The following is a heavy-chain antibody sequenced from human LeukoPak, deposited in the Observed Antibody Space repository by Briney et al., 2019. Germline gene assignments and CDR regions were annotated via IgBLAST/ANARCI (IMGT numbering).Heavy chain of an antibody. J-gene: IGHJ6*03. CDR2: ISPYSGNT. CDR3: ARDPGVTSYYMAV. V-gene: IGHV1-18*01. D-gene: IGHD2-21*02. CDR1: HYTFTSYG. Sequence: GASVKVSCKASHYTFTSYGISWVRQAPGQGLEWVGWISPYSGNTNSAQKLKGRVTMTTDTSTSTAYMELRSLRSDDTAVYHCARDPGVTSYYMAVWGKGTTVTVSS.